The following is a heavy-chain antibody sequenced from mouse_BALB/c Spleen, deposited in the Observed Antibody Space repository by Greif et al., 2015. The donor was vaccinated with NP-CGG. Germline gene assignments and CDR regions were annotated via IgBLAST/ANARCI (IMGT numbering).Heavy chain of an antibody. V-gene: IGHV1S82*01. CDR3: ARCSGKYDYAMGC. CDR1: GYSFTSYW. CDR2: IHPSDSET. D-gene: IGHD5-1-1*01. Sequence: QVHVKQSGAELVRPGASVKLSCKASGYSFTSYWMNWVKQRPGQGLEWIGMIHPSDSETRLNQKFKDKATLTVDKSSSTADMQLSSPTSKDSAVYSCARCSGKYDYAMGCWGKGTSVTVSS. J-gene: IGHJ4*01.